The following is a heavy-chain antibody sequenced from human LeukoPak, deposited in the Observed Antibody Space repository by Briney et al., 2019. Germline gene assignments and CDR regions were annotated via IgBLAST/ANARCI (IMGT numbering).Heavy chain of an antibody. CDR1: GFTFSSYW. CDR2: IRYDGSNK. J-gene: IGHJ5*02. Sequence: GGSLRLSCAASGFTFSSYWMHWVRQAPGKGLEWVAFIRYDGSNKYYADSVKGRFTISRDNSKNTLYLQMNSLRAEDTAVYYCAKDSTAAGTGSWFDPWGQGTLVTVSS. V-gene: IGHV3-30*02. D-gene: IGHD6-13*01. CDR3: AKDSTAAGTGSWFDP.